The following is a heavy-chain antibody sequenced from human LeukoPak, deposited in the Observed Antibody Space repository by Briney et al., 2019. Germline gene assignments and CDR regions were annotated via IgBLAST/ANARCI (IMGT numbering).Heavy chain of an antibody. CDR2: IIPIFGTA. Sequence: GSSVKVSCKASGGTFSSYAISWVRQAPGQGLEWMGGIIPIFGTANYAQKFQGRVTITTDESTSTAYMELSSLRSEDTAVYYCASYGGSYQFHFDYWGQGTLVTVSS. V-gene: IGHV1-69*05. CDR1: GGTFSSYA. D-gene: IGHD1-26*01. J-gene: IGHJ4*02. CDR3: ASYGGSYQFHFDY.